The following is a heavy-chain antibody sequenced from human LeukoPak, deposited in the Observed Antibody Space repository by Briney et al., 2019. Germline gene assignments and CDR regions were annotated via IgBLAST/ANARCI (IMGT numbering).Heavy chain of an antibody. D-gene: IGHD7-27*01. CDR1: GFSFNTYS. CDR3: ARAGDILLVSYFHYYGMDV. Sequence: GGSLRLSCAVSGFSFNTYSMNWVRQAPGKGPEWVSSISSTSNYIYYAESVKGRFAVSRDNAKNSLYLQMNSLRADDTAVYYCARAGDILLVSYFHYYGMDVWGQGTTVIVSS. CDR2: ISSTSNYI. J-gene: IGHJ6*02. V-gene: IGHV3-21*01.